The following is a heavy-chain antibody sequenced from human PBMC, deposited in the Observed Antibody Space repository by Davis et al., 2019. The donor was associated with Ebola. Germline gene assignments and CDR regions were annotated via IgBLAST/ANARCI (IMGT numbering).Heavy chain of an antibody. Sequence: GESLKISCAASGFTFSSYSMNWVRQAPGKGLEWVSYISSSGSTIYYADSVKGRFTISRDNAKNSLYLQMNSLRAEDTAVYYCARLEGSSGWAFDYWGQGTLVTVSS. CDR3: ARLEGSSGWAFDY. CDR1: GFTFSSYS. V-gene: IGHV3-48*04. D-gene: IGHD6-19*01. J-gene: IGHJ4*02. CDR2: ISSSGSTI.